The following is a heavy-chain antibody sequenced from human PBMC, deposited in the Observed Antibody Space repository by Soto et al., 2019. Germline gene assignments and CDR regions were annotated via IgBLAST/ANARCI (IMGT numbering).Heavy chain of an antibody. CDR1: GFTFSSYA. CDR2: ISGSGGST. CDR3: AGGGAAAGTGYYGMDV. D-gene: IGHD6-13*01. J-gene: IGHJ6*02. V-gene: IGHV3-23*01. Sequence: PGGSLRLSCAASGFTFSSYAMSRVRQAPGKGLEWVSAISGSGGSTYYADSVKGRFTISRDNSKNTLYLQMNSLRAEDTAVYYCAGGGAAAGTGYYGMDVWGQGTTVTVSS.